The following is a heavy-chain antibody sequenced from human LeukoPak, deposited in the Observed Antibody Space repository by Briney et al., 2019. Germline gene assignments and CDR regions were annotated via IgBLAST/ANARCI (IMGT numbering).Heavy chain of an antibody. J-gene: IGHJ5*02. V-gene: IGHV1-8*01. Sequence: ASVKVSCKTSGYTFTTYDINWVRQATGQGLEWMGWMNPNSGNTGYAQKFQGRVTMTRNTSISTAYMELSSLRSEDTAVYYCARDHSSGWYLVGFDPWGQGTLVTVSS. CDR2: MNPNSGNT. D-gene: IGHD6-19*01. CDR1: GYTFTTYD. CDR3: ARDHSSGWYLVGFDP.